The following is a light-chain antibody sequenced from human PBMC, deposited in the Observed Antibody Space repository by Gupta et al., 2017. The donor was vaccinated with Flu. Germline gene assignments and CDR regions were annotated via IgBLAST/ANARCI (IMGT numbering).Light chain of an antibody. CDR1: NSNIGRNT. Sequence: QSLLSQPPSSSGTPGQRVTISCSGSNSNIGRNTLSWYQQLPGAAPKLFIQNDNQRPSGVPVRFSGSKAGTSASLTISGLQSEDEGDCYCATWDDSLNGPVFGGGTRLTVL. CDR3: ATWDDSLNGPV. CDR2: NDN. V-gene: IGLV1-44*01. J-gene: IGLJ3*02.